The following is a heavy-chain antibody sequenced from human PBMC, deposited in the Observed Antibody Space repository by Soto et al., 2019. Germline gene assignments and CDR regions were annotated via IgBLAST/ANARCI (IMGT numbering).Heavy chain of an antibody. Sequence: SETLSLTCTVSGGSISSSSYYWGWIRQPPGKGLEWIGSIYYSGSTYYNPSLKSRVTISVDTSKNQFSLKLSSVTAADTAVYYCARSDEYYYDSSGYYGPGPFDYWGQGTLVTV. J-gene: IGHJ4*02. CDR1: GGSISSSSYY. D-gene: IGHD3-22*01. CDR2: IYYSGST. CDR3: ARSDEYYYDSSGYYGPGPFDY. V-gene: IGHV4-39*01.